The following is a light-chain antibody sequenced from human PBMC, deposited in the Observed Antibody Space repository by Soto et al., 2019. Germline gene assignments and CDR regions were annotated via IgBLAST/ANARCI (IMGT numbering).Light chain of an antibody. CDR3: QTWGTGIQV. Sequence: QLVLTQSPSASASLGASVKLTCTLSSGHSIYAIAWHQQQPEKGPRYLMKLNSDGSHYKGGGIPDRFSGSSSGAERYLTISSLQSEDEADYYCQTWGTGIQVFGTGTKLTVL. CDR1: SGHSIYA. CDR2: LNSDGSH. J-gene: IGLJ1*01. V-gene: IGLV4-69*01.